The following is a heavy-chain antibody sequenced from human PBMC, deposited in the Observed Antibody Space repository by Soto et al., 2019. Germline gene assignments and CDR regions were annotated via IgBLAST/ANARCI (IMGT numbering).Heavy chain of an antibody. CDR3: ARGLGVGSGLRLQH. Sequence: ASVKVSCKTSGDTFPTYYLQWVRQAPGRGLEWMGIINPDNGSTNYAQKLRGRVTMTRDTSTSTVYMDLTSLRSEDTAVYYCARGLGVGSGLRLQHWGQGTLVTVSS. CDR1: GDTFPTYY. J-gene: IGHJ1*01. V-gene: IGHV1-46*04. CDR2: INPDNGST. D-gene: IGHD6-19*01.